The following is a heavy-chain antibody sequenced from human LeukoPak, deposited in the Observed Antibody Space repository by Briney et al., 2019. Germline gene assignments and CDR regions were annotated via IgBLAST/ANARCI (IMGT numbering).Heavy chain of an antibody. CDR1: GNYW. J-gene: IGHJ4*02. V-gene: IGHV3-74*01. Sequence: GGSLRLSCAASGNYWIHRVRQAPGKGLVWVSHINSDGSWTGYADSVKGRFTISKDNAKNTVYLQMNNLRAEDTAVYYCVSFYETYWGRGTLVTVSS. CDR3: VSFYETY. CDR2: INSDGSWT. D-gene: IGHD2-2*01.